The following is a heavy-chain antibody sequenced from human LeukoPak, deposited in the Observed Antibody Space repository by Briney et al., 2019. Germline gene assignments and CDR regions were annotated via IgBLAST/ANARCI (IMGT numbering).Heavy chain of an antibody. J-gene: IGHJ3*02. CDR1: GGSINTYY. Sequence: SETLSLTCTISGGSINTYYWSWIRQPPGKGLEWIAYIFHSGSTSYNSSLKSRVTISIDTSKNHFSLKLNSVTAADTAVYYCARRIAASDAFDIWGQGTMVTVSS. V-gene: IGHV4-59*08. CDR2: IFHSGST. CDR3: ARRIAASDAFDI. D-gene: IGHD6-13*01.